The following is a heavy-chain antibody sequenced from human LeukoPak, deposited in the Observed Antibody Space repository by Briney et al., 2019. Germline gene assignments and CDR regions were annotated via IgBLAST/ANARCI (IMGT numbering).Heavy chain of an antibody. CDR3: ARQRGSGCLDY. D-gene: IGHD6-19*01. Sequence: PGGSLRLSCAASIFTLSNYWMSWVRQAPGKGLEWVANIKQDGSETYYVDSVKGRFTISRDNAKNSLSLQMNSLRAEDTAVYYCARQRGSGCLDYWGQGTLVTVSS. CDR1: IFTLSNYW. J-gene: IGHJ4*02. V-gene: IGHV3-7*01. CDR2: IKQDGSET.